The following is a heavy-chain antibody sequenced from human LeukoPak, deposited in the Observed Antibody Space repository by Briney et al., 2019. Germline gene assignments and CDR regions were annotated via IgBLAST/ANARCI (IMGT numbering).Heavy chain of an antibody. J-gene: IGHJ4*02. V-gene: IGHV3-74*01. CDR1: GFTFSGYW. Sequence: GGSLRLSCAASGFTFSGYWMHWVRQVPGKGLVWVSHINSDGSSTSYADSVKDRSTISRDNAKNTLYLQMNSLRAEDTAVYYCTRGTPDSSGHDYWGQGTLVTVSS. CDR3: TRGTPDSSGHDY. D-gene: IGHD3-22*01. CDR2: INSDGSST.